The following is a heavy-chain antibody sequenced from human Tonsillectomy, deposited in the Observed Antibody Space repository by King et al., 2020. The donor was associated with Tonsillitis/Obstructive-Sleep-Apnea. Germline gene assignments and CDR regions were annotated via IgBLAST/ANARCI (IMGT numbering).Heavy chain of an antibody. CDR1: GGTFSSYA. V-gene: IGHV1-69*01. CDR2: IIPIFGTA. Sequence: QLVQSGAEVKKPGSSVKVSCKASGGTFSSYAISWVRQAPGQGLEWMGGIIPIFGTANYAQKFQGRVTITADESTSTAYMGLSSLRSEDTAVYYCARDGGLRDGCSGGSCYSGAYYYMDVWGKGTTVTVSS. CDR3: ARDGGLRDGCSGGSCYSGAYYYMDV. J-gene: IGHJ6*03. D-gene: IGHD2-15*01.